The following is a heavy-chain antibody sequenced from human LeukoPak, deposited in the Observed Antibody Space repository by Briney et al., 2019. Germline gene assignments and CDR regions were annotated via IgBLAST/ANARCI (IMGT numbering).Heavy chain of an antibody. Sequence: GGSLRLSCAASGFTFSSYWMHWVRQAPGKGLVWVSRINTDGSSTSYADSAKGRFTISRDNARNTLYLQMNSLRAEDTAVYYCARGGYGDDDLFEYWGQGTLVTVSS. J-gene: IGHJ4*02. CDR3: ARGGYGDDDLFEY. CDR1: GFTFSSYW. CDR2: INTDGSST. D-gene: IGHD4-17*01. V-gene: IGHV3-74*01.